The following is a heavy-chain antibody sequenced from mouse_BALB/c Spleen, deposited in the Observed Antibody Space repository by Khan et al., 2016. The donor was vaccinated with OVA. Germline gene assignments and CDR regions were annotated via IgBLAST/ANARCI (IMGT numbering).Heavy chain of an antibody. V-gene: IGHV5-17*02. Sequence: EVELVESGGGLVQPGGSRKLSCAASGFTFSRFGMHWVRQAPEKGLEWVAYISSGSSSIYYADTVKGRFTISRDNPKNTLFLQMTSLRSEDTAMYYCAMYSNFDYWGQGTTLTASS. J-gene: IGHJ2*01. CDR1: GFTFSRFG. CDR2: ISSGSSSI. CDR3: AMYSNFDY.